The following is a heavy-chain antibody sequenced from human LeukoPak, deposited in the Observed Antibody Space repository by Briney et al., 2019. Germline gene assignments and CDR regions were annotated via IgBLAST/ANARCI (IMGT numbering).Heavy chain of an antibody. J-gene: IGHJ4*02. Sequence: QPGGSLRLSCAASGFTFSTSWMSWVRQAPGRGLEWVANVKDDGSEKYYVDSVKGRLTISRDNAKNSLFLQMNSLRVEDSAVYYCARGGIYFHYFDSWGQGTLVTVSS. CDR2: VKDDGSEK. CDR1: GFTFSTSW. V-gene: IGHV3-7*04. D-gene: IGHD1-26*01. CDR3: ARGGIYFHYFDS.